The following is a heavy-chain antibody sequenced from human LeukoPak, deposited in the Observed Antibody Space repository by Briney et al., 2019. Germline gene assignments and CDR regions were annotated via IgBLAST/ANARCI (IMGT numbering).Heavy chain of an antibody. D-gene: IGHD3-22*01. J-gene: IGHJ5*02. CDR2: ISGSGGST. V-gene: IGHV3-23*01. CDR3: ARDRQDYYDSSGYSAVFYP. CDR1: GFTFSSYA. Sequence: PGGSLRLSCAASGFTFSSYAMSWVRQAPGKGLEWVSAISGSGGSTYYADSVKGRFTISRDNAKNSLYLQMNSLRAEDTAVYYCARDRQDYYDSSGYSAVFYPWGQGTLVTVSS.